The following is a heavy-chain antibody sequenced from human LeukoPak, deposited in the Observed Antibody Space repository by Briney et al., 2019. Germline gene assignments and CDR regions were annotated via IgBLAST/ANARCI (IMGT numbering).Heavy chain of an antibody. J-gene: IGHJ5*02. Sequence: SETLSLTCAVSGVSVSDYYWSWIRQSPEKGLEWIGEVSPGGYTTYNPSLRSRVIISEVTSENQLSLNVTSVTAADTALYYCARIRCGRGQARCYNHWAQGSLVTVSS. CDR2: VSPGGYT. D-gene: IGHD2-21*01. CDR1: GVSVSDYY. CDR3: ARIRCGRGQARCYNH. V-gene: IGHV4-34*01.